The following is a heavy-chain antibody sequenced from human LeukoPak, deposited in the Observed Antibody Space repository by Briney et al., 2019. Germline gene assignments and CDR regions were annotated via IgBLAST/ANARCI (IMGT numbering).Heavy chain of an antibody. CDR1: GFNFQYAW. CDR3: TSLVGSPTY. CDR2: IKSKGDGETT. V-gene: IGHV3-15*01. Sequence: GGSLRLSCAGSGFNFQYAWMTWVRQAPGKGLEWVGRIKSKGDGETTDYAALVKSRFSISRDDSKNTVYLQMNSLRTEDTAVYYCTSLVGSPTYWGQGTLGIVSS. J-gene: IGHJ4*02. D-gene: IGHD4-23*01.